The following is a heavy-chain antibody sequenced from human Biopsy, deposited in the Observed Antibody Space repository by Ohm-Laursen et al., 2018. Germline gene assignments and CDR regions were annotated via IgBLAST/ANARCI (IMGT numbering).Heavy chain of an antibody. CDR2: IYYSGTT. CDR1: GGSVSSGGFY. V-gene: IGHV4-61*08. Sequence: GTLSLTCTVSGGSVSSGGFYWSWIRQHPGKGLEWIGYIYYSGTTYYNPSLKSRVTMSVDTSKNNFSLRVSFVTAADTAVYYCARDRDRRGWFDPWGQGTLVTVSS. D-gene: IGHD1-14*01. CDR3: ARDRDRRGWFDP. J-gene: IGHJ5*02.